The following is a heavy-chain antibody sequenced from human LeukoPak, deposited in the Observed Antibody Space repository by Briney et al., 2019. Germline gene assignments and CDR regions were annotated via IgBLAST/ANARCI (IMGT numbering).Heavy chain of an antibody. CDR3: ARISLSGWVNDH. Sequence: GSLRLSCAASGFTFSSHWMHWVRQAAGMGLVWVTRISSDGRSTSYADSVKGRFTISRDNAKNTLYLQMSSLRAEDTAMYYCARISLSGWVNDHWGQGSLVTVSS. D-gene: IGHD6-19*01. J-gene: IGHJ4*02. V-gene: IGHV3-74*01. CDR2: ISSDGRST. CDR1: GFTFSSHW.